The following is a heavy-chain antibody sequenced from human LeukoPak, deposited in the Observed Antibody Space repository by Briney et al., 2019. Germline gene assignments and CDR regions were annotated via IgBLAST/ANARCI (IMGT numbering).Heavy chain of an antibody. CDR3: ARVVLGLRYFDWLLSPGYFDL. Sequence: SQTLSLTCTVSGGSLSSGDYYWSWIRQPPGKGLEWIGYIYYSGSTYYNPSLKSRVTISVDTSKNQFSLKLSSVTAADTAVYYCARVVLGLRYFDWLLSPGYFDLWGRGTLVTVSS. CDR2: IYYSGST. CDR1: GGSLSSGDYY. V-gene: IGHV4-30-4*08. J-gene: IGHJ2*01. D-gene: IGHD3-9*01.